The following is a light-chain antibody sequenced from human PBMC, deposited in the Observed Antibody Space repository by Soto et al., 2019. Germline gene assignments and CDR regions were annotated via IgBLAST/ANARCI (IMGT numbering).Light chain of an antibody. CDR1: QSVIGRQ. V-gene: IGKV3-20*01. CDR3: QVYGPSPPIT. CDR2: GVS. Sequence: EIVVTQSRGTLSLSPGERATLSCRASQSVIGRQLAWYQHKPGQAPRLLIYGVSSRATGIPDRFTGSGSGTDFTLTISRLEPEDFAVFYCQVYGPSPPITFGQGTRLENK. J-gene: IGKJ5*01.